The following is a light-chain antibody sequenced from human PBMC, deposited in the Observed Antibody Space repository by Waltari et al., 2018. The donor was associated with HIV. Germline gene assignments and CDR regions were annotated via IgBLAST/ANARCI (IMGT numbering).Light chain of an antibody. V-gene: IGLV3-21*01. Sequence: SYVLTQPPSVSVAPGKTARITCGGNNIGNKNVHWYQQKPGQAPVLVIYYDSDRPSGIPERFSGSKYGNTATLTISRGEAGDEADYHCQVWDSSSVVVFGGGTKLTVL. J-gene: IGLJ2*01. CDR3: QVWDSSSVVV. CDR2: YDS. CDR1: NIGNKN.